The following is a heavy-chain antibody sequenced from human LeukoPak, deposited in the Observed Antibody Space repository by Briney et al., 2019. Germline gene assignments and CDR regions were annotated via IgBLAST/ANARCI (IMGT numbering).Heavy chain of an antibody. D-gene: IGHD6-13*01. CDR1: GYTFTTYD. V-gene: IGHV1-18*01. Sequence: GASVKVSCKASGYTFTTYDINWVRQAPGQGLEWMGWISADSGNTNYAQMLQGRVTMTTDTSTSTAYMELRGLRSDDTAVYYCARVGYSSSWYDDYWGQGTLVTVSS. J-gene: IGHJ4*02. CDR2: ISADSGNT. CDR3: ARVGYSSSWYDDY.